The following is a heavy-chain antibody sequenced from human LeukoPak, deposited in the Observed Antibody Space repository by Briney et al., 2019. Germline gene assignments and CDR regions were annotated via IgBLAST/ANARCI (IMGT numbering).Heavy chain of an antibody. CDR3: AELGITMIGGV. J-gene: IGHJ6*04. Sequence: GGSLRLSCAASGFTFSRYGMHWVRQAPGKGLEWVAFIRYDGSSKYYADSEMGRFTISRDNSKNTLYLQMNSLRAEDTAVYYCAELGITMIGGVWGKGTTVTISS. CDR1: GFTFSRYG. CDR2: IRYDGSSK. D-gene: IGHD3-10*02. V-gene: IGHV3-30*02.